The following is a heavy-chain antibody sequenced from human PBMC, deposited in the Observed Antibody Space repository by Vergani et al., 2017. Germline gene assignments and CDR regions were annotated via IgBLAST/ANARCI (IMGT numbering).Heavy chain of an antibody. CDR2: ISGSGGST. V-gene: IGHV3-23*04. CDR3: AKDLWIFGVVKGAFDI. D-gene: IGHD3-3*01. Sequence: EVQLVESGGGLVQPGGSLRLSCAASGFTFDDYAMHWVRQAPGKGLEWVSGISGSGGSTYYADSVKGRFTISRDNSKNTLYLQMNSLRAEDTAVYYCAKDLWIFGVVKGAFDIWGQGTMVTVSS. CDR1: GFTFDDYA. J-gene: IGHJ3*02.